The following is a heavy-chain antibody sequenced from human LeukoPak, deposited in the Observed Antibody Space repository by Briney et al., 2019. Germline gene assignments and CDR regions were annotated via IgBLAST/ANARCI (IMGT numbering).Heavy chain of an antibody. J-gene: IGHJ3*02. Sequence: PGGSLRLSCAASGFTFDDYAMHWVRQAPGKGLEWVSGINWNGGSTGYADSVKGRFTISRDNAKNSLYLQMNSLRAEDTALYYCARTGSWYDAFDIWGQGTMVTVSS. CDR1: GFTFDDYA. CDR3: ARTGSWYDAFDI. V-gene: IGHV3-20*04. CDR2: INWNGGST. D-gene: IGHD2-15*01.